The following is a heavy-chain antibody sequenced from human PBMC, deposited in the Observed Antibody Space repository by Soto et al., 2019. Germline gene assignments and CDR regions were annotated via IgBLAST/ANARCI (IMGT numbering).Heavy chain of an antibody. J-gene: IGHJ5*02. Sequence: SETLSLTCTVAGGSLSNYYLSWIRPPPGKGLEWIGYTFYSGDTNYNPSLKSRVTISVDTSKNQFSLELRSVTAADTAVYYCAREHCSSTSCFPGEWFDPWGQGTLVTVSS. V-gene: IGHV4-59*01. CDR3: AREHCSSTSCFPGEWFDP. D-gene: IGHD2-2*01. CDR2: TFYSGDT. CDR1: GGSLSNYY.